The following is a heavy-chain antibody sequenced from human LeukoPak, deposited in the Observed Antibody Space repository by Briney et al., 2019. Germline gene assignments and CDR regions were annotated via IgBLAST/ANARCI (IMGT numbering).Heavy chain of an antibody. CDR2: IKQDGSEK. CDR3: VRTRRGRITMVRGVPHYLDY. Sequence: GGTLRLSCAASGFTFSSYGMSWVRQAPGKGLEWVVNIKQDGSEKYYVDSGKGRFTISRDNAKNSLYLQMNSLRAEDTAVYYCVRTRRGRITMVRGVPHYLDYWGQGTLVTVSS. CDR1: GFTFSSYG. V-gene: IGHV3-7*01. D-gene: IGHD3-10*01. J-gene: IGHJ4*02.